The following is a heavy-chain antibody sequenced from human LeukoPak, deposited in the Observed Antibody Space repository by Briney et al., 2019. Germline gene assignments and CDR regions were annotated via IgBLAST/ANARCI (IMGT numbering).Heavy chain of an antibody. Sequence: GGSLRLSCAASGFSISSNYMTWVRQAPGKGLEWVSVIHSGGRAYYADSVKGRFTTSRDNSKNTLDLQMNSLSVEDTAVYYCVGVETITMVRGASGDVWGKGTTVTVSS. CDR3: VGVETITMVRGASGDV. V-gene: IGHV3-66*02. D-gene: IGHD3-10*01. CDR1: GFSISSNY. J-gene: IGHJ6*04. CDR2: IHSGGRA.